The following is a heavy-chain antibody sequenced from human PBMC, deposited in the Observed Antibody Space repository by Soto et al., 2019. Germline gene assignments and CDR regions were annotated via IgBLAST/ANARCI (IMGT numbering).Heavy chain of an antibody. D-gene: IGHD3-3*01. J-gene: IGHJ6*03. CDR2: ISSNGGST. Sequence: EVQLVESGGGLVQPGGSLRLSCAASGFTFSSYAMHWVRQAPGKGLEYVSAISSNGGSTYYANSVKGRFTISRDNSKNTLYLQMGSLRAEDMAAYYCARGRRLRFFEWTIQGGYYYMDVWGKGTTVTVSS. CDR3: ARGRRLRFFEWTIQGGYYYMDV. CDR1: GFTFSSYA. V-gene: IGHV3-64*01.